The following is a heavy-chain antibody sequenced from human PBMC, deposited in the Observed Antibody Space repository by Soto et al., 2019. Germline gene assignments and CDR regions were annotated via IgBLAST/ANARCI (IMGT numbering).Heavy chain of an antibody. J-gene: IGHJ6*02. Sequence: SGGSLRLSCAASGFTFDDYGMSWVRQAPGKGLEWVSGINWNGGSTGYADSVKGRFTISRDNAKNSLYLQMNSLRAEDTALYYCARESLYSGYDFGGNYYYYYGMDVWGPGTTVTVSS. CDR3: ARESLYSGYDFGGNYYYYYGMDV. CDR2: INWNGGST. V-gene: IGHV3-20*04. D-gene: IGHD5-12*01. CDR1: GFTFDDYG.